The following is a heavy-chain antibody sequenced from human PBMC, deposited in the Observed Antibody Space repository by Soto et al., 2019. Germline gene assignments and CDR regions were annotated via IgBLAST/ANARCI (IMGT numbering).Heavy chain of an antibody. CDR3: ATSTATGITACRFYL. V-gene: IGHV3-23*01. J-gene: IGHJ4*02. CDR2: ISASGSNT. Sequence: PVGSVRLSCAASGFTFSTYVMTCVRHSPGKCLEWVSGISASGSNTYYADSVMGRFTISRDNSKNTLHLQMDSLGVDDTAVYYCATSTATGITACRFYLRGPGTLATVSS. CDR1: GFTFSTYV. D-gene: IGHD6-13*01.